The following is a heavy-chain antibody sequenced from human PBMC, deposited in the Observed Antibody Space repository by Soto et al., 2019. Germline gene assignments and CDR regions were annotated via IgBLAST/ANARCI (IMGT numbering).Heavy chain of an antibody. D-gene: IGHD6-19*01. CDR3: AREDQWLAPSGV. J-gene: IGHJ6*02. V-gene: IGHV1-3*01. CDR1: GYTFTSYA. Sequence: ASVKVSGKASGYTFTSYAMHWVRQAPGQRLEWMGWINAGNGNTKYSQKFQGRVTITRDTSASTAYMELSSLRSEDTAVYYCAREDQWLAPSGVWGQGTTVTVSS. CDR2: INAGNGNT.